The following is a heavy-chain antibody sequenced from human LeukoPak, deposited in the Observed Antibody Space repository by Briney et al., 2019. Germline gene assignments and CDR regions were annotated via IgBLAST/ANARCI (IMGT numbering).Heavy chain of an antibody. CDR2: ISPGDSGI. CDR1: GYSFTNFW. J-gene: IGHJ5*02. Sequence: GESLEISCKGSGYSFTNFWIGWVRQMPGKGLEWMGVISPGDSGIRYSPSFQGQVTVSVDKSISTAYLQWSSLKASDSAMYYCAAGGTSAPWGQGTLVTVSS. V-gene: IGHV5-51*01. D-gene: IGHD1/OR15-1a*01. CDR3: AAGGTSAP.